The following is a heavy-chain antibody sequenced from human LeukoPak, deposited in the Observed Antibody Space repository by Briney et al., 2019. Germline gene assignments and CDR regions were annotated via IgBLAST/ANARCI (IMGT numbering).Heavy chain of an antibody. V-gene: IGHV3-11*01. Sequence: GGSLRLSCAASGFTFSDYYMSWIRQAPGKGLEWVSYISSSGSTIYYADSVKGRFSISRDNAKNSLYLQMNSLRVEDTAVYYCVRDSGWFHFDYWGQGILVTVSP. D-gene: IGHD6-19*01. CDR1: GFTFSDYY. J-gene: IGHJ4*02. CDR3: VRDSGWFHFDY. CDR2: ISSSGSTI.